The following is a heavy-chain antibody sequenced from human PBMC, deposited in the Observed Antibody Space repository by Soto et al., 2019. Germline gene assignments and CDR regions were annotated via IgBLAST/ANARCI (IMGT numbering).Heavy chain of an antibody. J-gene: IGHJ5*02. CDR1: GYTLTELS. D-gene: IGHD3-10*01. Sequence: GASVKVSCKVSGYTLTELSMHWVRQAPGKGLEWMGGFDPEDGETIYAQKFQGRVTMTEDTSTDTAYMELSSLRSEDTAVYYCATDRHSYGSGGYSNWFDPWGKGNLVTVSS. V-gene: IGHV1-24*01. CDR3: ATDRHSYGSGGYSNWFDP. CDR2: FDPEDGET.